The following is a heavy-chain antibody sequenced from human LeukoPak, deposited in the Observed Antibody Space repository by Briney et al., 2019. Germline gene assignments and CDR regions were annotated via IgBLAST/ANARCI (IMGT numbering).Heavy chain of an antibody. D-gene: IGHD4-17*01. CDR2: ISGSGGST. CDR1: GFTFSTYA. V-gene: IGHV3-23*01. J-gene: IGHJ4*02. CDR3: AKDRGLTVTGTFDS. Sequence: GGSLRLSCAASGFTFSTYAMRWVRQAPGKGLEWVSVISGSGGSTYYADSVKGRFTISRDNSRNTLSLQMNSLRAEDTAVYYCAKDRGLTVTGTFDSWGQGTLVTVSS.